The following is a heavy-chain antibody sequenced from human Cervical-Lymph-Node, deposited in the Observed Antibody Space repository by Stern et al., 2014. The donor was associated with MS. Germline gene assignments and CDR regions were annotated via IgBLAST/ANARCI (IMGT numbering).Heavy chain of an antibody. Sequence: QLVQSGAEVKKVGSSVKVSCKASGDTLSTHTINWVRQAPGQGLEWMGGIIPVFDAPNYAQKFQGRVRITSDEITNTAHMELSSLRSEDTAIYYCATGAQGMDVWGQGTAVTVSS. CDR1: GDTLSTHT. D-gene: IGHD3-10*01. J-gene: IGHJ6*02. V-gene: IGHV1-69*01. CDR3: ATGAQGMDV. CDR2: IIPVFDAP.